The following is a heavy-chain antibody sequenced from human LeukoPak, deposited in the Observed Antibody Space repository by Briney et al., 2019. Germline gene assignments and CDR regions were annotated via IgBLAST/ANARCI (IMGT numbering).Heavy chain of an antibody. Sequence: GGSLRLSCAASGFTFSSCAMHWVRQAPGKGLEWVAVISYDGSNKYYADSVKGRFTISRDNSKNTLYLQMNSLRAEDTAVYYCARVGSPWFGELLNWFDPWGQGTLVTVSS. CDR1: GFTFSSCA. CDR2: ISYDGSNK. CDR3: ARVGSPWFGELLNWFDP. V-gene: IGHV3-30*04. D-gene: IGHD3-10*01. J-gene: IGHJ5*02.